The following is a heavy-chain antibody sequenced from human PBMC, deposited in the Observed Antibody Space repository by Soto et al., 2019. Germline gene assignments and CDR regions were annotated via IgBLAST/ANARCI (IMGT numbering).Heavy chain of an antibody. CDR3: AGAPGLFKNVVVTAMFDYYGMDV. D-gene: IGHD2-21*02. CDR1: GYTFTSYY. CDR2: INPSGGST. J-gene: IGHJ6*02. V-gene: IGHV1-46*01. Sequence: ASVKVSCKASGYTFTSYYMHWVRQAPGQGLEWMGIINPSGGSTSYAQKFQGRVTMTRDTSTSTVYMELSSLRSEDTAVYYCAGAPGLFKNVVVTAMFDYYGMDVWGQGTTVTVSS.